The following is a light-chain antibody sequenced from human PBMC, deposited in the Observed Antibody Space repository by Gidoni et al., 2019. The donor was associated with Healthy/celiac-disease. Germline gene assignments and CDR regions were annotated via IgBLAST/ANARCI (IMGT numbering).Light chain of an antibody. CDR3: QCDDSSASEV. Sequence: QSVLTQPPSVSDAPGQMVIISCAGSSSNIRTGYDVPWSQHLPGTAPKLLIYDSTKRPSGVSDRCSGAKSDTSASLAITGLRAEDEADYYCQCDDSSASEVCGTGTKVTVL. CDR2: DST. J-gene: IGLJ1*01. V-gene: IGLV1-40*01. CDR1: SSNIRTGYD.